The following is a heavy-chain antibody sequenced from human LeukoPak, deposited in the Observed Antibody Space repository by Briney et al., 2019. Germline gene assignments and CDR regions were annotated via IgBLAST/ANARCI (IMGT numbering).Heavy chain of an antibody. Sequence: SGGSLRLSCAASGFTFSSYSMNWVRQAPGKGLEWVAVISYDGSNKYYADSVKGRFTISRDNSKNTLYLQMNSLRAEDTAVYYCARDPRHSSGWYRDYWGQGTLVTVSS. J-gene: IGHJ4*02. V-gene: IGHV3-30*03. CDR2: ISYDGSNK. CDR1: GFTFSSYS. D-gene: IGHD6-19*01. CDR3: ARDPRHSSGWYRDY.